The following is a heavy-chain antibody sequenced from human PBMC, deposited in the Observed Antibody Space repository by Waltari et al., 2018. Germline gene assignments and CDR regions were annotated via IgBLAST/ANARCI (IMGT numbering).Heavy chain of an antibody. CDR1: GFTFSSYA. J-gene: IGHJ6*03. CDR3: AKGVGYCTGGACYPYYYYYMDV. CDR2: ISGSGGST. Sequence: EVQLVESGGGLVQPGGSLRLSCAASGFTFSSYAMSWFRQAPGKGLEWFSAISGSGGSTYYADSVKGRFTISRDNSKNTLYLQMNSLRAEDTAVYYCAKGVGYCTGGACYPYYYYYMDVWGKGTTVTVSS. D-gene: IGHD2-8*02. V-gene: IGHV3-23*04.